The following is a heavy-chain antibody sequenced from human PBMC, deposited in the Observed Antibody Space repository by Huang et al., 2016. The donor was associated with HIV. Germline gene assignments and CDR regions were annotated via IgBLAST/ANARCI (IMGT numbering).Heavy chain of an antibody. CDR1: GYSFSIYW. CDR3: AKGRRAFDV. CDR2: IFPLDAKS. J-gene: IGHJ3*01. Sequence: EVQLVQSGAEVKKPGESLKISCTGSGYSFSIYWIAWVRKMPGKGLEWMGIIFPLDAKSTYSPSFEGHVSISVDKSINTVYLHWSSLKASDTAIYYCAKGRRAFDVWGQGTWVTVSS. V-gene: IGHV5-51*03.